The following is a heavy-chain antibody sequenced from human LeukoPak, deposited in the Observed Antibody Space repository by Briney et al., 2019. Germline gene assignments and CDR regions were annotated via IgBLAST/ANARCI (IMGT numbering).Heavy chain of an antibody. V-gene: IGHV3-21*01. J-gene: IGHJ4*02. CDR2: ISSSSRDI. CDR1: GFTFTSYA. CDR3: ARDSDSSGHYYMDYFDY. D-gene: IGHD3-22*01. Sequence: GGSLRLSCAASGFTFTSYAMNWVRQAPGKGLEWVSSISSSSRDINYADSVKGRFTISRDNAWNSLYLQMNSLRAEDTAVCYCARDSDSSGHYYMDYFDYWGQGALVTVSS.